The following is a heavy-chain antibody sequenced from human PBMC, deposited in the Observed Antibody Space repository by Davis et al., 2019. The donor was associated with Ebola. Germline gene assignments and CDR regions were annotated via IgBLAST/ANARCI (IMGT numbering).Heavy chain of an antibody. CDR3: ARGDIGVAATGWFDP. J-gene: IGHJ5*02. V-gene: IGHV3-72*01. Sequence: PGGSLRLSCETSGFTFSDHTMDWVRLAPGKGLEWIGRSRSKTYSYTTKYAASVEGRFTISRDESENSLYLQMNGLKTEDTAVYSCARGDIGVAATGWFDPSGKGTVVSVST. D-gene: IGHD2-15*01. CDR1: GFTFSDHT. CDR2: SRSKTYSYTT.